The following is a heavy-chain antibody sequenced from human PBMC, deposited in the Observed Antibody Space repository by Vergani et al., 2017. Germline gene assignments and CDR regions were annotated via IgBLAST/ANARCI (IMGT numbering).Heavy chain of an antibody. D-gene: IGHD2-2*01. J-gene: IGHJ3*02. CDR3: ARKIRGIVVVPADTGLNDAFDI. CDR1: GYTFTSYG. Sequence: QVQLVQSGAEVKKPGASVKVSCKASGYTFTSYGISWVRQAPGQGLEWMGWISAYNGNTNYAQKLQGRVTMTTDTSTSTAYMELRSLRSDDTAVYYCARKIRGIVVVPADTGLNDAFDIWGQGTMVTVSS. CDR2: ISAYNGNT. V-gene: IGHV1-18*01.